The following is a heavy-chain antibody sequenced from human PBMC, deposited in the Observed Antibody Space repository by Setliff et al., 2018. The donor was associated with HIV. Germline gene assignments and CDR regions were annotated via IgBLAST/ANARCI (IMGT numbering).Heavy chain of an antibody. CDR3: ARGLTRGGYYYYFYMDV. Sequence: SETLSLTCTVSGDSISTYYWSWIRQPPGKGLEWIGYIYTSGSTNYNPSLKSRVTISKDTSKNHFSLKLTSVTAADTAVYYCARGLTRGGYYYYFYMDVWGKGTTVTV. CDR1: GDSISTYY. V-gene: IGHV4-4*08. J-gene: IGHJ6*03. CDR2: IYTSGST. D-gene: IGHD7-27*01.